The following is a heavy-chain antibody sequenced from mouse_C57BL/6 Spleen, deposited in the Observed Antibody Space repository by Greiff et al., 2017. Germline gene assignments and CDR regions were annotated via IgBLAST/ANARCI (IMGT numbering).Heavy chain of an antibody. CDR3: ARCYLYDGYYEFDY. V-gene: IGHV1-26*01. CDR1: GYTFTDYY. CDR2: INPNNGGT. J-gene: IGHJ2*01. D-gene: IGHD2-3*01. Sequence: EVQLQQSGPELVKPGASVKISCKASGYTFTDYYMNWVKQSHGKSLEWIGDINPNNGGTSYNQKFKGKATLTVDKSSSTAYMELRSLTSEDSAVYYCARCYLYDGYYEFDYWGQGTTLTVSS.